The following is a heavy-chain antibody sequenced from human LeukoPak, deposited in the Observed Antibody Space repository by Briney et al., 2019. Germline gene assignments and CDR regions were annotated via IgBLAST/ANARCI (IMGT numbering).Heavy chain of an antibody. V-gene: IGHV1-69*05. D-gene: IGHD3-22*01. Sequence: SVKVSCKAPGGTFDSYGVSWVRQAPGQGLEWRGEVIPMFGPAKYAPKFQGRATMTTDASTSTDYMVLISLRSEDTATYFCARGELGDRGGFAHFGSWGQRTLITVSS. CDR3: ARGELGDRGGFAHFGS. CDR1: GGTFDSYG. J-gene: IGHJ4*02. CDR2: VIPMFGPA.